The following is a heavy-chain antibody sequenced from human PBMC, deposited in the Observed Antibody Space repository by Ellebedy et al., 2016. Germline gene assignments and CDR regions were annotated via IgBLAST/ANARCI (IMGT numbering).Heavy chain of an antibody. V-gene: IGHV4-59*01. Sequence: SETLSLTCTVSGGSISSYYWSWIRQPPGKGLEWIGYIYYSGSTNYNPSLKSRVTISVDTSKNQFSLKLSSVTAADTAVYYCARLVGWMAPYFDYWGQGTLVTVSS. CDR3: ARLVGWMAPYFDY. J-gene: IGHJ4*02. CDR2: IYYSGST. D-gene: IGHD5-24*01. CDR1: GGSISSYY.